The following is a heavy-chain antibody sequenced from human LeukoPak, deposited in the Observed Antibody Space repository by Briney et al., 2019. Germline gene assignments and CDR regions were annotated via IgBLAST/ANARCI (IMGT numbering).Heavy chain of an antibody. CDR1: GGSFSGYY. CDR3: ARVSNGDYAY. J-gene: IGHJ4*02. D-gene: IGHD4-17*01. CDR2: INHSGST. V-gene: IGHV4-34*01. Sequence: SETLSLTCAVYGGSFSGYYWSWIRQPPGKGLEWIGEINHSGSTNYNASLKSRVTISVDTSKNQFSLKLSSVTVADAAVYYCARVSNGDYAYWGQGTLVTVSS.